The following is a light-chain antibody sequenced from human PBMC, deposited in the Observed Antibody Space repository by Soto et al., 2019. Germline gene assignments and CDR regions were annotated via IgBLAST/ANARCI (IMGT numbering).Light chain of an antibody. Sequence: DIVKTQTPLSLSVTPGQPASISCKSSQSLLHSDGRTYVFWYLQKPGLPPQLLIYEVSNRFSGVPDRFSGSGSGTDCSLKISRVEAEDVGVYYCLQTIQLPHTFGQGTKLEIK. CDR3: LQTIQLPHT. CDR2: EVS. CDR1: QSLLHSDGRTY. V-gene: IGKV2D-29*01. J-gene: IGKJ2*01.